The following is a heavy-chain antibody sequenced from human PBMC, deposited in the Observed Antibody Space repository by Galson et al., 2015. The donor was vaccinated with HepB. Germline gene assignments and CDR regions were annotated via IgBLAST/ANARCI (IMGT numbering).Heavy chain of an antibody. Sequence: SVKVSCKASGYTFTSYDINWVRQATGQGLEWMGWMNPNSGNTGYAQKFQGRVTMTRNTSISTAYMELSSLRSEDTAVYYCARAGSGWYYFDYWGQGTLVTVSS. J-gene: IGHJ4*02. CDR1: GYTFTSYD. CDR2: MNPNSGNT. D-gene: IGHD6-19*01. CDR3: ARAGSGWYYFDY. V-gene: IGHV1-8*01.